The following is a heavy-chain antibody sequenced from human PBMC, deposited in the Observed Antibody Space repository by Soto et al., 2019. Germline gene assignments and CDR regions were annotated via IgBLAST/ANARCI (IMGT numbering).Heavy chain of an antibody. D-gene: IGHD6-19*01. J-gene: IGHJ5*02. CDR2: INAGNGNT. CDR3: ARGGVWYVWFDP. V-gene: IGHV1-3*05. Sequence: QVQLVQSGAEEKKPGASVKVSCKASGYTFTSYAMHWVRQAPGQRLEWMGWINAGNGNTKYSQKFQGRVTITRDTSASTADMELSSLRSEDTAVYYCARGGVWYVWFDPWGQGTLVTVSS. CDR1: GYTFTSYA.